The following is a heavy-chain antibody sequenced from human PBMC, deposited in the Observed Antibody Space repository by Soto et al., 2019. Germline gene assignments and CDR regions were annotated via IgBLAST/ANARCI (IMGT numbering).Heavy chain of an antibody. Sequence: GGSLRLSCAASGFTFSSYDMHWVRQATGKGLEWVSAIGTAGDTYYPGSVKGRFTISRENAKNSLYLQMNSLRAEDTAVYYCARGGYGSGSSYYYYGMDVWGQGTTVTVSS. CDR2: IGTAGDT. V-gene: IGHV3-13*01. D-gene: IGHD3-10*01. CDR3: ARGGYGSGSSYYYYGMDV. CDR1: GFTFSSYD. J-gene: IGHJ6*02.